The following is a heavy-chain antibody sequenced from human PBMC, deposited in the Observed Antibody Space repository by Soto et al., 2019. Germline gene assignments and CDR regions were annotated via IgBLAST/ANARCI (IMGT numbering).Heavy chain of an antibody. CDR2: VNWNSRSI. Sequence: EVQLVESGGGLVQPGRSLRLSCAASGFTFDDHAMHWVRQAPGEGLEWVSGVNWNSRSIDYADSVKGRFTISRDNAKNSLYLQMNRLRPEDTALYYCAKDHGGRSWYGGIDYWGQGTLVTVSS. J-gene: IGHJ4*02. D-gene: IGHD6-13*01. CDR3: AKDHGGRSWYGGIDY. CDR1: GFTFDDHA. V-gene: IGHV3-9*01.